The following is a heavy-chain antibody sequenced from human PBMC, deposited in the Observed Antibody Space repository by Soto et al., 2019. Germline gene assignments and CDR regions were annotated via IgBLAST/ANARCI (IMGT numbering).Heavy chain of an antibody. V-gene: IGHV1-46*01. D-gene: IGHD4-4*01. CDR2: INPSGGSA. CDR1: GDTFTSYY. Sequence: QVQLVQSGAEVKKPGASVKVSCKASGDTFTSYYMHWVRQAPGQGLEWMAMINPSGGSASYAQKYQGRVTMNRDTSTSTVYMKLSSLRSEDTAVYYCATTPGPYSCNSDGPFYYWGQGTLVTVSS. J-gene: IGHJ4*02. CDR3: ATTPGPYSCNSDGPFYY.